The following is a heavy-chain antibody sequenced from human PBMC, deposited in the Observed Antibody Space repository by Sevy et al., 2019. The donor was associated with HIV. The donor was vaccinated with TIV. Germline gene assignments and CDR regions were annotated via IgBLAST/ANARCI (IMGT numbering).Heavy chain of an antibody. CDR1: GFTFSDYY. CDR2: ISGSDGTT. CDR3: ARDHVKDGDFGDYYYYAMDV. Sequence: GGSLRLSCAASGFTFSDYYMSWIRQAPGKGLEWVSYISGSDGTTFYADSVKDRFTISRDNAKNSLYLQMNSLRAEDTAMYYCARDHVKDGDFGDYYYYAMDVWGQGTTVTVSS. V-gene: IGHV3-11*01. J-gene: IGHJ6*02. D-gene: IGHD4-17*01.